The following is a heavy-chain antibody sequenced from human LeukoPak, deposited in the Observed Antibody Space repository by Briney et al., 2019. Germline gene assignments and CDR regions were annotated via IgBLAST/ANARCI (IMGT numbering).Heavy chain of an antibody. J-gene: IGHJ4*02. CDR3: ARSYTVADQLDY. Sequence: GGSLRLSCAASGFTFCTYAMNWVRQAPGKGLEWVSSISSTSISIYFADSVKGRFTVSRDNAKNSLYLQMNSLRTEDTAVYYCARSYTVADQLDYWGQGTLVTVSS. CDR1: GFTFCTYA. CDR2: ISSTSISI. D-gene: IGHD2-2*01. V-gene: IGHV3-21*01.